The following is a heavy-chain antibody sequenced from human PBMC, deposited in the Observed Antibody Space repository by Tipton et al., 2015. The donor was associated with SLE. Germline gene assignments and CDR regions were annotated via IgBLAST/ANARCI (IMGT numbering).Heavy chain of an antibody. V-gene: IGHV3-30*04. CDR1: GFTFSSYA. CDR2: ISYDGSNK. CDR3: ARVAAAAGRYAFDY. D-gene: IGHD6-13*01. J-gene: IGHJ4*02. Sequence: SLRLSCAASGFTFSSYAMHWVRQAPGKGLEWVAVISYDGSNKYYADSVKGRFTISRDNSKNTLYLQMNSLRAEDTAVYYCARVAAAAGRYAFDYWGQGTLVTVSS.